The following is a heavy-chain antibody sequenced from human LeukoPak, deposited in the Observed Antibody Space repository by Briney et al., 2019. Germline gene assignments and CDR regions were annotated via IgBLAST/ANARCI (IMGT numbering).Heavy chain of an antibody. J-gene: IGHJ4*02. CDR2: IYSGGST. D-gene: IGHD1-26*01. CDR3: ARGMVGASSPPEN. CDR1: GFTVSSNY. Sequence: PGGSLSLSCAASGFTVSSNYMSWVRQAPGKGLEWVSVIYSGGSTYYADSVKGRFTISRDNSKNTLYLQMNSLRAEDTAVYYCARGMVGASSPPENWGQGTLVTVSS. V-gene: IGHV3-53*01.